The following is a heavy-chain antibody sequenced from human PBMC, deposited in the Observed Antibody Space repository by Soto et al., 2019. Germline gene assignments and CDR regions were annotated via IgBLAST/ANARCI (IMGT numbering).Heavy chain of an antibody. V-gene: IGHV3-30-3*01. CDR1: GFTFSSYA. Sequence: PGGSLRLSCAASGFTFSSYAMHWVRQAPGKGLEWVAIISYDGSNKYYADSVKGRFTISRDNSKNTLYLQMNSLRAEDTAVYYCARDERELSYCYYMDVLGKATTVTVSS. J-gene: IGHJ6*03. CDR3: ARDERELSYCYYMDV. CDR2: ISYDGSNK. D-gene: IGHD1-1*01.